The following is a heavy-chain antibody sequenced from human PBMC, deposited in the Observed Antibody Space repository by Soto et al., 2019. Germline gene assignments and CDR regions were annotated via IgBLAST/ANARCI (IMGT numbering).Heavy chain of an antibody. Sequence: LRLSCAASGFAFSRFELHWVRQAPGKGLEWISYISSSRSTAYYASSVEGRFTISRDNANNSVYLQMDSLRAEDTALYYCTRAAWFPYLSFYWGQGALVTVSS. CDR2: ISSSRSTA. V-gene: IGHV3-48*03. CDR1: GFAFSRFE. J-gene: IGHJ4*02. CDR3: TRAAWFPYLSFY. D-gene: IGHD3-10*01.